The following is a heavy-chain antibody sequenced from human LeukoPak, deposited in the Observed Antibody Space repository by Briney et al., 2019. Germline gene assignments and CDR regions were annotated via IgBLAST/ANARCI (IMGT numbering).Heavy chain of an antibody. CDR1: GYTFTSYG. CDR2: ISAYNGNT. CDR3: ARDQRYYDSSGYYPVDYYGMDV. J-gene: IGHJ6*02. Sequence: EASVKVSCKASGYTFTSYGISWVRQAPGQGLEWMGWISAYNGNTNYAQKLQGRVTMTTDTSTSTAYMELGSLRSDDTAVYYCARDQRYYDSSGYYPVDYYGMDVWGQGTTVTVSS. D-gene: IGHD3-22*01. V-gene: IGHV1-18*01.